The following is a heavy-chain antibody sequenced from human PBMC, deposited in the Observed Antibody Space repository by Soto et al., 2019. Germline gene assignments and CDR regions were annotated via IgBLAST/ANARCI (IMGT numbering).Heavy chain of an antibody. CDR1: GFTFSSYS. V-gene: IGHV3-21*01. CDR3: ARNGWPHYGMDV. CDR2: ISSSSSYI. J-gene: IGHJ6*02. D-gene: IGHD2-15*01. Sequence: PGGSLRLSCAASGFTFSSYSMNWVRQAPGKGLEWVSSISSSSSYIYYADSVKGRFTISRDNSKNTLYLQMGSLRAEDMAVYYCARNGWPHYGMDVWGQGTTVTVSS.